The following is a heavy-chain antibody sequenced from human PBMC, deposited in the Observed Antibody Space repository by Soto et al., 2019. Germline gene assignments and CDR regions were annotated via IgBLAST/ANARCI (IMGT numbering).Heavy chain of an antibody. CDR1: GGSISSNSYY. CDR2: IYYSGVT. Sequence: SETRSLTCTVSGGSISSNSYYWGWLGHPPGAGLEWIGGIYYSGVTYYNPSLQSRATISVDTSKNQFSLHLSSVTAADTAVYYCPRHAAYDSVWGNSDGNDYWGQGTPVTVSS. D-gene: IGHD3-16*01. V-gene: IGHV4-39*01. J-gene: IGHJ4*02. CDR3: PRHAAYDSVWGNSDGNDY.